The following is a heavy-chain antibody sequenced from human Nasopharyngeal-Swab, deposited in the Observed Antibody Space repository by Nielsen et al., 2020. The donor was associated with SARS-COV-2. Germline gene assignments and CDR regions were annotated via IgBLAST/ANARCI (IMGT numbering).Heavy chain of an antibody. Sequence: SLKISCAASGFTFDDYAMHWVRQAPGKGPEWVSAISWNSGIIGYADSVKGRFTISRDNAKNSLYLQMNSLRAEDTALYYCAKSIQLWSYYFDYWGQGTLVTVSS. V-gene: IGHV3-9*01. J-gene: IGHJ4*02. CDR1: GFTFDDYA. D-gene: IGHD5-18*01. CDR3: AKSIQLWSYYFDY. CDR2: ISWNSGII.